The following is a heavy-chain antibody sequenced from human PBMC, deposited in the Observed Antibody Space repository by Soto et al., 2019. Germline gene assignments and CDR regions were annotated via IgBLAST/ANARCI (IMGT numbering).Heavy chain of an antibody. CDR1: GGSISRYY. CDR3: ARDNNILATLGAFDI. Sequence: SETLSLTCTVSGGSISRYYWSWIRQPPGKGLEWIGHIYYSGSTNYNPSLKSRVTISVDTSKNQFSLKLSSVTAADTAVYYCARDNNILATLGAFDIWGQGTMVTVSS. D-gene: IGHD5-12*01. V-gene: IGHV4-59*01. J-gene: IGHJ3*02. CDR2: IYYSGST.